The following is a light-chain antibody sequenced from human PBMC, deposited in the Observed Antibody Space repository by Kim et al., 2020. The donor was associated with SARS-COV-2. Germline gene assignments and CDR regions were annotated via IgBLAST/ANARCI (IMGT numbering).Light chain of an antibody. J-gene: IGLJ2*01. V-gene: IGLV2-23*02. CDR1: SSDVGSYNL. CDR3: CSYAGSSTLL. CDR2: EVS. Sequence: GQSITSSCTGTSSDVGSYNLVSWYQQHPGKAPKLMIYEVSKRPSGVSNRFSGSKSGNTASLTISGLQAEDEADYYCCSYAGSSTLLFGGGNQLTVL.